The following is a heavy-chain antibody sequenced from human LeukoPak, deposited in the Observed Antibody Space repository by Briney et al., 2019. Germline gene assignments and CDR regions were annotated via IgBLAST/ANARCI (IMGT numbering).Heavy chain of an antibody. J-gene: IGHJ6*02. Sequence: PGGSLRLSCAASGFTFSSYWMHWVRQAPGKGLVWVSRNNRDGSSTSYADSVKGRFTISRDNAKNTLYLQMNSLRAEDTAVYYCARVNGGSFDLAYYGMDVWGQGTTVTVSS. CDR1: GFTFSSYW. D-gene: IGHD1-26*01. V-gene: IGHV3-74*01. CDR2: NNRDGSST. CDR3: ARVNGGSFDLAYYGMDV.